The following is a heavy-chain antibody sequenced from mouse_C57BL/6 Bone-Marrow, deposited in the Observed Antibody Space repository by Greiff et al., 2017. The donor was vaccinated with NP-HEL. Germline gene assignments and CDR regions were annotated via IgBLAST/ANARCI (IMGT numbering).Heavy chain of an antibody. CDR1: GFNIKDDY. CDR2: IDPENGDT. J-gene: IGHJ2*01. D-gene: IGHD2-3*01. Sequence: EVKLQESGAELVRPGASVKLSCTASGFNIKDDYMHWVKQRPEQGLEWIGWIDPENGDTEYASKFQSKATITADTSSNTAYLQLSSLTSEDTAVYYCTNDGYFDYWGQGTTLTVSS. V-gene: IGHV14-4*01. CDR3: TNDGYFDY.